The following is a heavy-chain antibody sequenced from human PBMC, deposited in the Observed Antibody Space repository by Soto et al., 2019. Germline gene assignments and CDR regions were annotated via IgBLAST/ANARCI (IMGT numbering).Heavy chain of an antibody. Sequence: GGSLRLSCAASGFTFSNNWMNWVRQAPGKGLEWVANIKPDGSEKYYVDSVKGRFTISRDNAKNSLYLQMNNLRAEDTAVYYCARVSLLNAPSYWGQGALVTVSS. J-gene: IGHJ4*02. CDR1: GFTFSNNW. CDR3: ARVSLLNAPSY. CDR2: IKPDGSEK. V-gene: IGHV3-7*01. D-gene: IGHD1-1*01.